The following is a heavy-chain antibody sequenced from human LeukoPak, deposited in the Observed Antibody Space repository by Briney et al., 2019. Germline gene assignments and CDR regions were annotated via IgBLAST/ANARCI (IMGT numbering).Heavy chain of an antibody. CDR1: GGTFSSYA. V-gene: IGHV1-2*02. CDR3: ARDRGNWNLS. CDR2: INPNSGGT. D-gene: IGHD1-7*01. Sequence: ASVKVSCKASGGTFSSYAISWVRQAPGQGLEWMGWINPNSGGTNYAQKFQGRVTMTRDTSISTAYMELSRLRSDDTAVYYCARDRGNWNLSWGQGTLVTVSS. J-gene: IGHJ4*02.